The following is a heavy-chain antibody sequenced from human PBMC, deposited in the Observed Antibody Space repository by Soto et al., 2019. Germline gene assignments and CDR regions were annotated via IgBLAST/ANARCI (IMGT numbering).Heavy chain of an antibody. CDR1: GFTFSSYA. CDR3: ASLRYSSSWLDY. J-gene: IGHJ4*02. D-gene: IGHD6-13*01. Sequence: GGSLRLSCAASGFTFSSYAMHWVRQAPGKGLEWVAVISYDGSNKYYADSVKGRFTISRDNSKNTLYLQMNSLRAEDTAVYYCASLRYSSSWLDYWGQGTLVTVSS. V-gene: IGHV3-30-3*01. CDR2: ISYDGSNK.